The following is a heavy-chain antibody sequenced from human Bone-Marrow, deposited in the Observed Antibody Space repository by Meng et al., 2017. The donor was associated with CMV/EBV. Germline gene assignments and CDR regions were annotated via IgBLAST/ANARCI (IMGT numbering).Heavy chain of an antibody. D-gene: IGHD3-3*01. Sequence: GGSLRLSCAASGFTLSSYAMHWVRQAPGKGLEWVGRIKSKTDGGTTDYAAPVKGRITISRDDSKNTLYLQMNSLKTEDTAVYYCTTEFTYYDFLNGYNTDYWGQGTLVTVSS. CDR1: GFTLSSYA. CDR2: IKSKTDGGTT. V-gene: IGHV3-15*01. J-gene: IGHJ4*02. CDR3: TTEFTYYDFLNGYNTDY.